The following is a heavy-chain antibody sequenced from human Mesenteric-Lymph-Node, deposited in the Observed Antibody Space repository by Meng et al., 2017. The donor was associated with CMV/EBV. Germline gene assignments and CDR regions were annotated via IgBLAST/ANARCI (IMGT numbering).Heavy chain of an antibody. CDR1: GFAFSAYT. CDR3: ARDRGSGWYEAPHY. D-gene: IGHD6-19*01. V-gene: IGHV3-21*03. Sequence: GESLKISCAASGFAFSAYTMNWVRQAPGKGLEWVSSVSSTSTFIYYADSVRGRFSISRDNAKNSVYLQMNSLRVDDTAVYYCARDRGSGWYEAPHYWGQGTLVTVSS. J-gene: IGHJ4*02. CDR2: VSSTSTFI.